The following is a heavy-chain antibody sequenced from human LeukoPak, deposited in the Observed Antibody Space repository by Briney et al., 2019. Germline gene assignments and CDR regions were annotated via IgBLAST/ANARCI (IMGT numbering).Heavy chain of an antibody. CDR2: IYYSGST. Sequence: SETLSLTCTVSGDSISSGGYFWVWIRQPPGKGLEWIGSIYYSGSTYYNSSLRSRLTISVDKSRNLLFLKLNSVTAADTAVYYCARGRTTVVTPGFWFDPWGQGTLVTVSS. D-gene: IGHD4-23*01. CDR1: GDSISSGGYF. J-gene: IGHJ5*02. V-gene: IGHV4-39*07. CDR3: ARGRTTVVTPGFWFDP.